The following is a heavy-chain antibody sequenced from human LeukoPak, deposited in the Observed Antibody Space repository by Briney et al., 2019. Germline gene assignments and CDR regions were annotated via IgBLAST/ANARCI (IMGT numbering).Heavy chain of an antibody. CDR3: ARGYCSSATCRHFDY. CDR2: ISVYNGNT. J-gene: IGHJ4*02. Sequence: ASVKVSCKASGYAFTNYAISWVRQAPGQGLEWMGWISVYNGNTNYAQKLQGRVTMTADTSTATAYMELRSLGSDDTAVYYCARGYCSSATCRHFDYWGQGALVTVSS. CDR1: GYAFTNYA. D-gene: IGHD2-2*01. V-gene: IGHV1-18*01.